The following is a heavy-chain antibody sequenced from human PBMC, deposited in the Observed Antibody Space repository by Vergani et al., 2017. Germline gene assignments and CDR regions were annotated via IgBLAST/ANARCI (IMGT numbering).Heavy chain of an antibody. V-gene: IGHV4-39*01. CDR2: IYYSGST. Sequence: QLQLQESGPGLVKPSATLSLTCSVSGASIRSSNYYWGWIRQPPGKGLEWIASIYYSGSTYYNPSLKSRVTISVDTSKNQFSLKLISVTAADTAVYYCARVRIAARHPTRFDPWGQGTLVTVSS. CDR3: ARVRIAARHPTRFDP. D-gene: IGHD6-6*01. J-gene: IGHJ5*02. CDR1: GASIRSSNYY.